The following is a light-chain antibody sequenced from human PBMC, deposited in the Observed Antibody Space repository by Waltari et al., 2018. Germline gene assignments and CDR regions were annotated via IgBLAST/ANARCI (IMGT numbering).Light chain of an antibody. CDR1: ALPKQY. CDR3: QSVDSSATYVI. V-gene: IGLV3-25*03. Sequence: SYDLTQPPSVSVSPGQTARSTCSGDALPKQYGYWYQQKSGQAPVLMISQDKDRHSGIPGRFSGSSSGTTVTLTIRGVQAEDEADYYCQSVDSSATYVIFGGGTKLTVL. J-gene: IGLJ2*01. CDR2: QDK.